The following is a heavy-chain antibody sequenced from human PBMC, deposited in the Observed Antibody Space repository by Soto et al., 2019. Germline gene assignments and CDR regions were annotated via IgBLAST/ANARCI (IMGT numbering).Heavy chain of an antibody. J-gene: IGHJ4*02. V-gene: IGHV3-30*09. CDR3: SKARHSTSWYGLEADF. CDR2: RSYGGDNK. D-gene: IGHD6-13*01. CDR1: GCIFSDYA. Sequence: LSLSCAASGCIFSDYAMHWVRQAPGKGLEWVAVRSYGGDNKYYADSVRGRFAISRDNLKNTLDLQMNSLKPEATAVYHCSKARHSTSWYGLEADFWGQGTLVTVSS.